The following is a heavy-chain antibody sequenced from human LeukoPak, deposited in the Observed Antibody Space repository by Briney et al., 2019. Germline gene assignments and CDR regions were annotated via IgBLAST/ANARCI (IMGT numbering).Heavy chain of an antibody. D-gene: IGHD2-2*01. CDR1: GGTFSSYA. J-gene: IGHJ6*03. V-gene: IGHV1-69*01. CDR2: IIPIFGTA. Sequence: SVKVSCKASGGTFSSYAISWVRQAPGQGLEWMGGIIPIFGTANYAQKFQGRVTITADESTSTAYMELSSLRSEDTAVYYCARGSTSWQNYYYYMDVWGKGTTVTVSS. CDR3: ARGSTSWQNYYYYMDV.